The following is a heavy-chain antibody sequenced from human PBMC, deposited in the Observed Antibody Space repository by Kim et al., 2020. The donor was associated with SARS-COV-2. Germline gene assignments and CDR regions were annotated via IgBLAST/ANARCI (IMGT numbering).Heavy chain of an antibody. CDR2: INSDGTTI. V-gene: IGHV3-74*01. CDR3: ARDSGNFGFDY. Sequence: GGSLRLSCAASGFTFSDSWMHWVRQTPEKGLLWVSRINSDGTTIQYADSVRGRFTISRDNAKSTLYLQMNSLRAEDLAVYYCARDSGNFGFDYWGQGVLVTVSS. D-gene: IGHD1-26*01. J-gene: IGHJ4*02. CDR1: GFTFSDSW.